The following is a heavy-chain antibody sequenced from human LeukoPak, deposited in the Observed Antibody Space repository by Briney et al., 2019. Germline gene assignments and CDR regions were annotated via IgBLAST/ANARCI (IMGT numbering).Heavy chain of an antibody. D-gene: IGHD2-2*01. V-gene: IGHV3-20*04. CDR2: INWNGGST. J-gene: IGHJ3*01. Sequence: GGSLRLSCAASGFTFDDYGMNWARHPPGKGLEWVCNINWNGGSTSYADSLKGRLTISRDNAKSSLYLQMNSLRAEDTAMYFCARRMPGDAFDVWGQGTMVTVSS. CDR1: GFTFDDYG. CDR3: ARRMPGDAFDV.